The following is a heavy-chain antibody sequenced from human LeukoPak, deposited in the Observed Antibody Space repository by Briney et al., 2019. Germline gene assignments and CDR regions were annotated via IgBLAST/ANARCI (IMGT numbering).Heavy chain of an antibody. J-gene: IGHJ4*02. CDR2: IYTSGST. Sequence: PSQTLSLTCTVSGGSISSGSYYWSWIRQPAGKGLEWIGRIYTSGSTNYNPSLKSRVTISVDTSKNQFSLKLSSVTAADTAVYYCARAYSSGRIDYWGQGTLVTVSS. CDR1: GGSISSGSYY. CDR3: ARAYSSGRIDY. V-gene: IGHV4-61*02. D-gene: IGHD6-19*01.